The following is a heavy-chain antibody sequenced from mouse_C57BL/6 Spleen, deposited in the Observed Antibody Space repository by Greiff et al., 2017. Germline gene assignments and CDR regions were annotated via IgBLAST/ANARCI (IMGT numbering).Heavy chain of an antibody. Sequence: EVKLVESEGGLVQPGSSMKLSCTASGFTFSDSYMAWVRQVPEKGLEWVANINYDGSSTYYLDSLKSRFIISRDNAKNTLYLQMSSLKSEDTATYYCARDDYDGFADWGQGTLVTVSA. V-gene: IGHV5-16*01. J-gene: IGHJ3*01. CDR2: INYDGSST. CDR3: ARDDYDGFAD. D-gene: IGHD2-4*01. CDR1: GFTFSDSY.